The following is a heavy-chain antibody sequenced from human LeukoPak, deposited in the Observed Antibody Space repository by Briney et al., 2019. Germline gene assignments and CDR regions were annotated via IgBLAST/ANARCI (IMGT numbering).Heavy chain of an antibody. CDR1: GFTVRNNY. Sequence: GGSLRLSCAVSGFTVRNNYMSWVRQPPGKGLECVSVIYSGGDTYYADSVKGRFTISRDNSKNTLYLQMNSLRAEDTAVFYCAVLNSGWRFQHWGQGTLVTVSS. V-gene: IGHV3-53*01. CDR2: IYSGGDT. CDR3: AVLNSGWRFQH. D-gene: IGHD6-19*01. J-gene: IGHJ1*01.